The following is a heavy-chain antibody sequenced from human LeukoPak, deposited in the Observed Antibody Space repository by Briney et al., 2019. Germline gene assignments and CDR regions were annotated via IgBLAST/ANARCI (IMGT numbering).Heavy chain of an antibody. V-gene: IGHV3-53*01. Sequence: PGGSLRLSCAASGFSVSSNYMSWVRQAPGKGLEWVSVIYSGGSTSYADSVKGRFTISRDNSKNTLYLQMNSLRAEDTAVYYCAREEVGAAIDYWGQGALVTVSS. J-gene: IGHJ4*02. D-gene: IGHD2-15*01. CDR2: IYSGGST. CDR3: AREEVGAAIDY. CDR1: GFSVSSNY.